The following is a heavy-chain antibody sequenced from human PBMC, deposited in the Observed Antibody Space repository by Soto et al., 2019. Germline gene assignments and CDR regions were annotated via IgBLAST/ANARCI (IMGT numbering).Heavy chain of an antibody. CDR3: ARHLYDFWSGRPAYFDY. J-gene: IGHJ4*02. V-gene: IGHV4-59*01. CDR1: GGSISSYY. D-gene: IGHD3-3*01. Sequence: QVQLQESGPGLVKPSETLSLTCTVSGGSISSYYWSWIRQPPGKGLEWIGYIYYSGSTNYNPSLKSLATISVDTSKNLFSLKLSSVTAADTAVYYCARHLYDFWSGRPAYFDYWGQGTLVTVSS. CDR2: IYYSGST.